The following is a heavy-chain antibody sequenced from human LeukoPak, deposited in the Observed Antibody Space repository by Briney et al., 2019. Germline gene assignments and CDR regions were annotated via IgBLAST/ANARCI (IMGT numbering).Heavy chain of an antibody. Sequence: GGSLRLSCAASGFTFSSYWMSWVRQAPGKGLEWVANIKQDGSEKYYVDSVKGRFTISRDNAKNSLYLQMNSLRAEDTAVYYCTRDLSVRIVATFDYWGQGTLVTVSS. J-gene: IGHJ4*02. CDR3: TRDLSVRIVATFDY. CDR1: GFTFSSYW. V-gene: IGHV3-7*01. D-gene: IGHD5-12*01. CDR2: IKQDGSEK.